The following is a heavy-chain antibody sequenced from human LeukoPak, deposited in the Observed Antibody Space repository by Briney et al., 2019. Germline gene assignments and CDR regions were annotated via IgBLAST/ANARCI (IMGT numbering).Heavy chain of an antibody. V-gene: IGHV3-48*03. CDR1: GFTFSSYE. Sequence: GSLRLSCAASGFTFSSYEMNWVRQAPGKGLEWVSYISSSGSTIYYADSVKGRFTISRDNAKNSLYLQMNSLRAEDTAVYYCARVSSGWGYFDYWGQGTLVTVSS. D-gene: IGHD6-19*01. CDR3: ARVSSGWGYFDY. CDR2: ISSSGSTI. J-gene: IGHJ4*02.